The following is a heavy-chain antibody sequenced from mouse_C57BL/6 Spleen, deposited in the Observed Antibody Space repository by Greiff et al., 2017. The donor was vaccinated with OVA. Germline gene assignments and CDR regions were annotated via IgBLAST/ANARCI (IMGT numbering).Heavy chain of an antibody. CDR2: IDPSDSYT. CDR1: GYTFTSYW. CDR3: ARSGPERYYFDY. Sequence: QVQLQQPGAELVMPGASVKLSCEASGYTFTSYWMHWVKQRPGQGLEWIGEIDPSDSYTNYNQKFKGKSTLTVDKSSSTAYMQLSSLTSEDSAVYYSARSGPERYYFDYWGQGTTLTVSS. D-gene: IGHD3-2*02. V-gene: IGHV1-69*01. J-gene: IGHJ2*01.